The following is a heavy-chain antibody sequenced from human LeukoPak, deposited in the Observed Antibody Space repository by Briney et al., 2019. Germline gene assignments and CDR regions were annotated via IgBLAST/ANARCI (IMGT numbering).Heavy chain of an antibody. CDR3: ARGLWPLDYYYYYYMDV. J-gene: IGHJ6*03. Sequence: ASVKVSCKASGYTFTSYYMHWVRQAPGQGLEWMGRINPNSGGTNYAQKFQGRVTMTREPSIRTAYMELSRLRSDDTAVYYCARGLWPLDYYYYYYMDVWGKGTTVTVSS. V-gene: IGHV1-2*06. D-gene: IGHD2/OR15-2a*01. CDR1: GYTFTSYY. CDR2: INPNSGGT.